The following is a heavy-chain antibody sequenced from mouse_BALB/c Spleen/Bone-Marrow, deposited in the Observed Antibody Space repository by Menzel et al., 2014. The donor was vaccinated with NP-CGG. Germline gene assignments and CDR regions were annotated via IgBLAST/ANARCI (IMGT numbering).Heavy chain of an antibody. J-gene: IGHJ4*01. V-gene: IGHV14-3*02. CDR3: SSYAMGY. CDR2: IDPANGNT. Sequence: EVKLMESGAELVKPGASVKLSCTASGFNVKDTYMHWVKQRPEQGLEWIGRIDPANGNTKYDPKFQGKATITADTSSNTAYLQLSSLTSEDTAVYYGSSYAMGYWGQGTSVTVSS. CDR1: GFNVKDTY.